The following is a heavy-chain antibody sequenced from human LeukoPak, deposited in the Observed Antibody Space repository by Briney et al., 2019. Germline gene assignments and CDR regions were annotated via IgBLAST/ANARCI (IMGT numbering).Heavy chain of an antibody. D-gene: IGHD2-2*01. CDR1: DGSISSNSYY. J-gene: IGHJ4*02. Sequence: PSETLSLTCTVSDGSISSNSYYWGWIRQPPGKGLEWIGSIYHSGSTYYNPSLKSRVTISVDTSKNQFSLKLSSVTAADTAVYYCARVEDIVVVPAADYWGQGTLVTVSS. V-gene: IGHV4-39*07. CDR2: IYHSGST. CDR3: ARVEDIVVVPAADY.